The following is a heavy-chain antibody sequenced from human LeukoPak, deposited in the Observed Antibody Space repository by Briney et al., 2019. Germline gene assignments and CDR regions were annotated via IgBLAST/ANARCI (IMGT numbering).Heavy chain of an antibody. D-gene: IGHD3-10*01. CDR1: GFTFSSYE. J-gene: IGHJ4*02. V-gene: IGHV3-48*03. CDR2: ISSSGSTI. CDR3: SRGIPEFGELLGDFDY. Sequence: EGSLRLSCAASGFTFSSYEMNWVRQAPGKGLEWVSYISSSGSTIYYADSVKGRFTISRDNSKNTLYLQMNSLRVEDTAVYYCSRGIPEFGELLGDFDYWGQGTLVTVSS.